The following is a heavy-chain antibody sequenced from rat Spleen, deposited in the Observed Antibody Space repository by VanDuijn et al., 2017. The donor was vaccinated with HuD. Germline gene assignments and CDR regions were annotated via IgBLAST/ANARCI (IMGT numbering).Heavy chain of an antibody. D-gene: IGHD1-5*01. J-gene: IGHJ4*01. CDR2: ISYDGSST. CDR1: GFTFGNYG. CDR3: ARHRDNYGVMDA. V-gene: IGHV5-29*01. Sequence: EVQLVESGGGLVQPGRSLKLSCAASGFTFGNYGMAWVRQAPTKGLEWVATISYDGSSTYYRDSVKGRFTISRDNAKSTLYLQMDSLRSEDTATYYCARHRDNYGVMDAWGQGASVTVSS.